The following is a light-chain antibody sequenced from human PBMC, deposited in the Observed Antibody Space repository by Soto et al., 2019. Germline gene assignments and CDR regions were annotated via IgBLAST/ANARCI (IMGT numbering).Light chain of an antibody. J-gene: IGLJ3*02. CDR2: QVS. V-gene: IGLV2-18*02. CDR3: SSYTGSGTWV. CDR1: SSDVGSYNR. Sequence: QSVLTQPPSVSGSPGQSVTISCTGTSSDVGSYNRVSWYQQPPGTAPKLMICQVSNRPSGVPVRVSGSKSGNTASLTISGLQAEDEADYYCSSYTGSGTWVFGGGTKLTVL.